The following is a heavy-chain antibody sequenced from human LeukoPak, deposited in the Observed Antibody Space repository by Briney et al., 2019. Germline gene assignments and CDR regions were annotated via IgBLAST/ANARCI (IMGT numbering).Heavy chain of an antibody. CDR2: ITSDSRYM. J-gene: IGHJ4*02. CDR3: ARDKQVGATHFDY. V-gene: IGHV3-21*01. CDR1: GFTFSSYN. Sequence: GGSLSLSCAASGFTFSSYNMNWVRQAPGKGLEWVSSITSDSRYMYYADSVKGRFTISRDNAKNSLYLQMNSLRAEDAAVYYCARDKQVGATHFDYWGQGTLVTVSS. D-gene: IGHD1-26*01.